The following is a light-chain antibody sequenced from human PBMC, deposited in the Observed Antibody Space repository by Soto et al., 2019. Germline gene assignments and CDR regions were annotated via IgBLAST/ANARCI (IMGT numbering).Light chain of an antibody. CDR1: QGLRNW. CDR2: SAT. J-gene: IGKJ1*01. Sequence: DIQMTQSPSSVSASVGDRVTITCRATQGLRNWLAWYQQKPGKAPSLLIHSATTLQSGVPSRFSGSGSGTDYTLTISSLQPEDFATYYCQQANSFPRTCGEGNKVEIK. CDR3: QQANSFPRT. V-gene: IGKV1-12*01.